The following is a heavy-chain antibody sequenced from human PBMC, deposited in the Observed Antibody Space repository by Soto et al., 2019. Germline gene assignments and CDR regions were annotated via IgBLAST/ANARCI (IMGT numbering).Heavy chain of an antibody. Sequence: EVQLLESGGGLVQPGGSLRLSCAASGFTFSNYAMTWGRQAPGKGLEWVSSIGTGGDTNYADSVKGRFTIYRDNSRNTLYLQMNSLRAEDTALYDCAKNYYFDLWGQGTLVTVSS. V-gene: IGHV3-23*01. CDR1: GFTFSNYA. CDR3: AKNYYFDL. J-gene: IGHJ4*02. CDR2: IGTGGDT.